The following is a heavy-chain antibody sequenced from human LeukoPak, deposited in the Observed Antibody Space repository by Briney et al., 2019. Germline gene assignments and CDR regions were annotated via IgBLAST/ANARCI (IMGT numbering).Heavy chain of an antibody. V-gene: IGHV3-30*02. J-gene: IGHJ4*02. Sequence: GGSLRLSCAAFGFTFSSYGMHWVRQAPGKGLEWVAFIRYDGSNKYYADSVKGRFTISRDNAKNSLYLQMNSLRAEDTALYYWARDLGLAPAAIDYWGQGTLVTVSS. CDR1: GFTFSSYG. D-gene: IGHD2-2*01. CDR2: IRYDGSNK. CDR3: ARDLGLAPAAIDY.